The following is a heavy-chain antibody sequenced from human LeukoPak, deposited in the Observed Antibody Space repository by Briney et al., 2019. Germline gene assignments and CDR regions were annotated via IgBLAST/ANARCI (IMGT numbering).Heavy chain of an antibody. D-gene: IGHD1-26*01. CDR3: ASYRQWELDP. CDR1: GYTFTSYG. Sequence: SVKVSCKASGYTFTSYGISWVRQAPGQGLEWMGRIIPIFGTANYAQKFQGRVTITTDESTSTAYMELSSLRSEDTAVYYCASYRQWELDPWGQGTLVTVSS. J-gene: IGHJ5*02. V-gene: IGHV1-69*05. CDR2: IIPIFGTA.